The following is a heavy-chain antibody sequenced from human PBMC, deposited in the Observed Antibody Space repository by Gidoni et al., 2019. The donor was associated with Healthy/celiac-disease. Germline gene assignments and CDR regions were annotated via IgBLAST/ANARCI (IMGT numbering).Heavy chain of an antibody. Sequence: DVQLVESGGGLVQPGRSLRLSCAASGFTFDDSAMHWVRQAPGKGLEWVSGISWNSCSIGYADAVRGRFTISRDNAKNSLYLQMNSLRAEDTALYYCAKGDGDYSWFDYWGQGTLVTVSS. V-gene: IGHV3-9*01. CDR1: GFTFDDSA. J-gene: IGHJ4*02. CDR3: AKGDGDYSWFDY. D-gene: IGHD4-17*01. CDR2: ISWNSCSI.